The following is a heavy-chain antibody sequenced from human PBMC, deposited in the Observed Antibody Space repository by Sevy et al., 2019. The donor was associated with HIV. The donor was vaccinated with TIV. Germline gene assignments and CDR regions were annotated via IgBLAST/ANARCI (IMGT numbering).Heavy chain of an antibody. CDR2: INYSGST. D-gene: IGHD3-10*01. CDR3: ARTDTGEYYYGMDV. Sequence: SETLSLTCTVSGGSISSYYWSWIRQPPGKGLEWIGYINYSGSTNYNPSLKSRVTISVDTSKNQFSLKLSSVTAADTAVYYCARTDTGEYYYGMDVWGQGTTVTVSS. J-gene: IGHJ6*02. V-gene: IGHV4-59*01. CDR1: GGSISSYY.